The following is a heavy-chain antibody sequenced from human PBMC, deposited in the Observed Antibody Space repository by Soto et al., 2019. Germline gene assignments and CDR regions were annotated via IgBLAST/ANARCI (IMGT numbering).Heavy chain of an antibody. V-gene: IGHV3-73*01. CDR1: GFTFSDST. D-gene: IGHD6-13*01. CDR2: IRSKADSYAT. Sequence: EVQLVESGGGLVQPGGSLKLSCAASGFTFSDSTVHWVRQASGKGLEWVGRIRSKADSYATAYAASVKGRFTISRDDSQNTAYLQMSSLKNEGTAVDYCTGRQLENWGQVTLVTVSS. J-gene: IGHJ4*02. CDR3: TGRQLEN.